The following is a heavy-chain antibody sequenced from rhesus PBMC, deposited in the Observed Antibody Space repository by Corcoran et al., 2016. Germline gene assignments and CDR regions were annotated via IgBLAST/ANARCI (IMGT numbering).Heavy chain of an antibody. V-gene: IGHV4-122*02. CDR2: ISYSGST. J-gene: IGHJ4*01. CDR3: ARMVAGTIRVDY. CDR1: GGSISSSYYY. Sequence: QVQLQESGPGLVKPSETLSLTCAVSGGSISSSYYYWSWIRQAPGKGLEVIWYISYSGSTSHNPSLKSRGTISRDTSKNQVSLKLSAVTAADTAVYYCARMVAGTIRVDYWGQGVLVTVSS. D-gene: IGHD1-1-1*01.